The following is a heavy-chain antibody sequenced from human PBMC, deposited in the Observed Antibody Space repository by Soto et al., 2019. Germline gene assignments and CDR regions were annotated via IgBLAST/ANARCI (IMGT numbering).Heavy chain of an antibody. CDR3: AKFLINMPAAGPDY. J-gene: IGHJ4*02. CDR1: GFTFTNFW. Sequence: GGSLRLSCAASGFTFTNFWMTWVRQAPGKGLDWVAHINEDGIEKNYVDSVKGRFTISRDNSKKTLYLQVNSLRPEDTAVYYCAKFLINMPAAGPDYWGQGALVTVSS. D-gene: IGHD6-13*01. V-gene: IGHV3-7*01. CDR2: INEDGIEK.